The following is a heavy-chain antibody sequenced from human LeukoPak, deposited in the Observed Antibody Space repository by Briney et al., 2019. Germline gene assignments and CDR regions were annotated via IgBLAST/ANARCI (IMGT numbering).Heavy chain of an antibody. CDR2: ISWNSATI. V-gene: IGHV3-9*03. CDR1: GVVFDDYA. J-gene: IGHJ2*01. D-gene: IGHD4-17*01. CDR3: AKGGGSTVTSFYWSFDL. Sequence: PGGSLRLSCSASGVVFDDYAMYWVRQAPGKGLEWVSGISWNSATIKYADSVKGRFTISRDNAKNSVYLQMTSLKTEDMAFYYCAKGGGSTVTSFYWSFDLWGRGTLVTVSS.